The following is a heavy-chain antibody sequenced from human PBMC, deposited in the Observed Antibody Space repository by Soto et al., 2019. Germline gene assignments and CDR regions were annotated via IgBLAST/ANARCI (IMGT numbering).Heavy chain of an antibody. J-gene: IGHJ4*02. CDR2: ISYDGSNT. CDR3: ARDPGIIVAFDY. D-gene: IGHD3-22*01. Sequence: GGSLRLSCASSGFTFSSCCMHWVRQAPGKGLVWVAVISYDGSNTYYADSVKGRFTISRDNSKNTLYLQMNSLRAEDTAVYYCARDPGIIVAFDYWGQGTLVTVSS. CDR1: GFTFSSCC. V-gene: IGHV3-30-3*01.